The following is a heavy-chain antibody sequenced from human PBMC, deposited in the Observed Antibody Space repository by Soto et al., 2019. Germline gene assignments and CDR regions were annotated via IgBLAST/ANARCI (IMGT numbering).Heavy chain of an antibody. CDR2: INAGNGNT. Sequence: GASVKVSCKASGYTFTSYAMHWVRQAPGQRLEWMGWINAGNGNTKYSQKFQGRVTITRDTSASTAYMELSSLRSEDTAVYYCARDKDSSGYPHWFDPWGQGTLVTVSS. D-gene: IGHD3-22*01. V-gene: IGHV1-3*01. CDR1: GYTFTSYA. J-gene: IGHJ5*02. CDR3: ARDKDSSGYPHWFDP.